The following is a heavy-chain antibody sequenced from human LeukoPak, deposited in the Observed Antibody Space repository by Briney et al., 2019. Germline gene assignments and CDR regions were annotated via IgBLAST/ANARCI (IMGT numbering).Heavy chain of an antibody. CDR2: FDPEDGET. CDR1: GYTLTELS. V-gene: IGHV1-24*01. Sequence: ASVKVSCKVSGYTLTELSMHWVRQAPGKGLEWMGGFDPEDGETIYAQKFQGRVTMTEDTSTDTAYMELSSLRSDDTAVYYCARDPTYSSSPLYNWFDPWGQGTLVTVSS. J-gene: IGHJ5*02. D-gene: IGHD6-13*01. CDR3: ARDPTYSSSPLYNWFDP.